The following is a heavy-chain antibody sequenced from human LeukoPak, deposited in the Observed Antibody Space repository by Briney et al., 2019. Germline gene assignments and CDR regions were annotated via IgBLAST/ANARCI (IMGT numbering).Heavy chain of an antibody. D-gene: IGHD3-16*01. CDR2: IYPGDSDT. J-gene: IGHJ3*02. CDR3: AIVLWADAFDI. Sequence: GESLKVSCKGSGYSFTSYWIGWVRQMPGKGLEWMGIIYPGDSDTIYSPSFQGQVTISADKSISTAYLQWSSLKASDTAMYYCAIVLWADAFDIWGQGTMVTVSS. CDR1: GYSFTSYW. V-gene: IGHV5-51*01.